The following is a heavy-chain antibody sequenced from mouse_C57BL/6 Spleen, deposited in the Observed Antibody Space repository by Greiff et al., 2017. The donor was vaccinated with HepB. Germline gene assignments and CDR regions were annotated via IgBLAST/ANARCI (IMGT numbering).Heavy chain of an antibody. CDR1: GFPITSGYY. V-gene: IGHV12-3*01. CDR2: ITHSGET. J-gene: IGHJ1*03. Sequence: VQLQEPGPGLVKPSQSLFLTCSITGFPITSGYYWIWIRQSPGKPLEWMGYITHSGETFYNPSLQSPNSITRETSKNKYFLQLNSVTTEDTAMYCCAGDSDYYGSRGYFDVWGTGTTVTVSS. CDR3: AGDSDYYGSRGYFDV. D-gene: IGHD1-1*01.